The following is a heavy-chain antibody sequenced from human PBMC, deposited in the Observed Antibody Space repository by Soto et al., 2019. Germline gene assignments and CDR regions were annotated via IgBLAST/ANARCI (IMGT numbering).Heavy chain of an antibody. CDR1: GFTFSSYG. V-gene: IGHV3-30*18. CDR2: ISYDGSNK. Sequence: QVQLVESGGGVVQPGRSLRLSCAASGFTFSSYGMHWVRQAPGKGLEWVAVISYDGSNKYYADSVKGRFTISRDNSKNTLYLQMNSLRAEDTAVYYCAKENYYDSSGYYLDYWGQGTLVTVSS. CDR3: AKENYYDSSGYYLDY. D-gene: IGHD3-22*01. J-gene: IGHJ4*02.